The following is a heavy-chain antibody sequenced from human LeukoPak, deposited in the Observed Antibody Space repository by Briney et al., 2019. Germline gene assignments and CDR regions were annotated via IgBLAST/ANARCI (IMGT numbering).Heavy chain of an antibody. CDR2: ISGSGGIT. D-gene: IGHD3-10*01. J-gene: IGHJ5*01. CDR1: GFTFSSYG. CDR3: AKSRDVYSGSGSDYKGTDS. V-gene: IGHV3-23*01. Sequence: PGGSLRLSCAASGFTFSSYGMHWVRQAPGKGLEWVSAISGSGGITYYADSVKGRFTISRDNSKNTLYLQMDSLRDEDTAVYYCAKSRDVYSGSGSDYKGTDSWGQGTLVTVSS.